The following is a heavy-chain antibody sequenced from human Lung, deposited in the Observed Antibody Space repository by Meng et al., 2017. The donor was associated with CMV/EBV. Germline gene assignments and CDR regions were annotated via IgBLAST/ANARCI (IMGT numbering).Heavy chain of an antibody. J-gene: IGHJ6*02. Sequence: GGSLRLSCAASGFTFSSYWMHWVRQAPGKGLVWVSRINSDGSSTSYADSVKGRFTISRDNAKNTLYLQMNSLRAEDTAVYYCARDLRVRGVKGGSRYYGMDVWGQGTTVTGSS. CDR2: INSDGSST. CDR1: GFTFSSYW. D-gene: IGHD3-10*01. CDR3: ARDLRVRGVKGGSRYYGMDV. V-gene: IGHV3-74*01.